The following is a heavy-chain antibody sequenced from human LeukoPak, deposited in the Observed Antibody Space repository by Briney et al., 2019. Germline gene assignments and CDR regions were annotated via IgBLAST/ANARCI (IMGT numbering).Heavy chain of an antibody. J-gene: IGHJ4*02. CDR3: ARDIAVAGPYYFDY. D-gene: IGHD6-19*01. CDR2: ISSSSSTI. V-gene: IGHV3-48*01. CDR1: GFTFSSYS. Sequence: GGSLRLSCAASGFTFSSYSMNWVRQAPGKGLEWVSYISSSSSTIYYADSVKGRFTISRDNAKNSLYLQMNSLRAEDTAVYYCARDIAVAGPYYFDYWGQGTLVTVSP.